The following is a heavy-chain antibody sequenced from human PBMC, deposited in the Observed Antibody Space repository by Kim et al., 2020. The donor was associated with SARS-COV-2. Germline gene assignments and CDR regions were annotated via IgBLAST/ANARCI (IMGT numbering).Heavy chain of an antibody. V-gene: IGHV3-23*01. J-gene: IGHJ6*03. CDR2: ISGSGGST. Sequence: GGSLRLSCAASGFTFSSYAMSWVRQAPGKGLEWVSAISGSGGSTYYADSVKGRFTISRDNSKNTLYLQMNSLRAEDTAVYYCAKSPSICTSHCYTGYPFPDYYYMDVWGKGTTVTVSS. CDR1: GFTFSSYA. D-gene: IGHD2-2*02. CDR3: AKSPSICTSHCYTGYPFPDYYYMDV.